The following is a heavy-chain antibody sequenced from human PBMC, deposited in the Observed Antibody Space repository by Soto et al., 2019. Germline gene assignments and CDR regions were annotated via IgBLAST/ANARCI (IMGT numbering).Heavy chain of an antibody. V-gene: IGHV3-30-3*01. CDR2: VSYDVSGK. D-gene: IGHD5-18*01. J-gene: IGHJ6*02. CDR1: GFTFTSYA. Sequence: GGSLRLSCVASGFTFTSYAMHWVRQAPGKGLEWVAVVSYDVSGKYYADTVKGRFTISRDNSKNTLFLQMNSLKFEETVVFFCAGGYSYGLNYYYYTMEVGGQGTTVTVSS. CDR3: AGGYSYGLNYYYYTMEV.